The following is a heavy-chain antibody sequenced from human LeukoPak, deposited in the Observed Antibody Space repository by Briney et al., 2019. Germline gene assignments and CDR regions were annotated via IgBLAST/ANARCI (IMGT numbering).Heavy chain of an antibody. CDR2: IIPIFGTA. CDR1: GGTFSSYA. J-gene: IGHJ3*02. V-gene: IGHV1-69*06. Sequence: ASVKVSCKASGGTFSSYAISWVRQAPGQGLEWMGGIIPIFGTANYAQKFQGRVTITADKSTSTAYMELSSLRSEDTAVYYCARDQSAGTICDAFDIWGQGTMVTVSS. CDR3: ARDQSAGTICDAFDI. D-gene: IGHD1-1*01.